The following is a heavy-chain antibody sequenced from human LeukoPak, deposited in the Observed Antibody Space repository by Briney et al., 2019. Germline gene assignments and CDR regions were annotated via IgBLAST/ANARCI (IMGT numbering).Heavy chain of an antibody. Sequence: GGSLRLSCAASGFSFSGYAMNWVRQAPGKGLEWVAGISGSGSSTYDAHSVRGRFTISRDNAKNTLYLQMNSLRAEDTAVYYCARDPGGHFDYWGQGTLVTVSS. V-gene: IGHV3-23*01. J-gene: IGHJ4*02. CDR3: ARDPGGHFDY. CDR1: GFSFSGYA. D-gene: IGHD3-10*01. CDR2: ISGSGSST.